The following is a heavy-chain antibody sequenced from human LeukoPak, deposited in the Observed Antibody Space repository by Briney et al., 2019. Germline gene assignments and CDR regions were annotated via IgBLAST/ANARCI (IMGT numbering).Heavy chain of an antibody. J-gene: IGHJ4*02. V-gene: IGHV4-39*01. CDR3: ARLHTGRAAAGPNLLDY. CDR2: IYYSGST. Sequence: PSKTLSLTCTVSGGSISSSSYYWGWIRQPPGKGLEWIGGIYYSGSTYYNLSLKSRVTISVDTSKNQFSLKLSSVTAADTAVYYCARLHTGRAAAGPNLLDYWGQGTLVTVSS. D-gene: IGHD6-13*01. CDR1: GGSISSSSYY.